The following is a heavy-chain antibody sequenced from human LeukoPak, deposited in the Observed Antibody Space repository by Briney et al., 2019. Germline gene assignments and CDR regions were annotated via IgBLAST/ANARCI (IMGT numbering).Heavy chain of an antibody. J-gene: IGHJ4*02. CDR3: ARGEDTAMVSPGFDY. D-gene: IGHD5-18*01. CDR1: GYTFTGYY. Sequence: ASVKVSCKASGYTFTGYYMHWVRQAPGQRLEWMGWINPNSGGTNYAQKFQGRVTMTRDTSISTAYMELSRLRSDDTAVYYCARGEDTAMVSPGFDYWGQGTLVTVSS. CDR2: INPNSGGT. V-gene: IGHV1-2*02.